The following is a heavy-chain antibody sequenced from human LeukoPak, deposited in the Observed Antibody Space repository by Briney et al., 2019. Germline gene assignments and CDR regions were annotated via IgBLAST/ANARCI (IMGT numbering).Heavy chain of an antibody. V-gene: IGHV1-69*13. D-gene: IGHD6-13*01. CDR3: ARVGSSWYDPWYFDY. J-gene: IGHJ4*02. Sequence: SVKVSCKASGGTFSSYAISWVRQAPGQGLEWMGGIIPIFGTANYAQKFQGRVTITADESTSTAYMELSSLRSDDTAVYYCARVGSSWYDPWYFDYWGQGTLVTVSS. CDR2: IIPIFGTA. CDR1: GGTFSSYA.